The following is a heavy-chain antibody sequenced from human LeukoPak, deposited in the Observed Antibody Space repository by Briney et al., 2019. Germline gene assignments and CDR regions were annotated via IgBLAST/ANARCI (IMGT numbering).Heavy chain of an antibody. CDR2: ISGSGGST. Sequence: GGSLRLSCAASGFTFSSYAMSWARQAPGKGLEWVSAISGSGGSTYYADSVKGRFTISRDNSKNTLYLQMNSLRAEDTAVYYCAKSNPTYYDILTGLFDYWGQGTLVTVSS. J-gene: IGHJ4*02. V-gene: IGHV3-23*01. CDR1: GFTFSSYA. D-gene: IGHD3-9*01. CDR3: AKSNPTYYDILTGLFDY.